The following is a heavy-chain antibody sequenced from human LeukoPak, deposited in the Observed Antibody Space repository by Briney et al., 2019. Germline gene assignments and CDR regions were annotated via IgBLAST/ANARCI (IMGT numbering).Heavy chain of an antibody. V-gene: IGHV4-39*01. Sequence: SETLSLTCNVSGGSTSDTSYYWGWIRQPPGKGLDWIGSIYHTGTTYYSPSLKSRVTISVHTSKNHFSLELSSVTAADTAVYYCARQQCNGGSCYSRAIWFDPWGQGTLVTVSS. CDR1: GGSTSDTSYY. CDR2: IYHTGTT. J-gene: IGHJ5*02. CDR3: ARQQCNGGSCYSRAIWFDP. D-gene: IGHD2-15*01.